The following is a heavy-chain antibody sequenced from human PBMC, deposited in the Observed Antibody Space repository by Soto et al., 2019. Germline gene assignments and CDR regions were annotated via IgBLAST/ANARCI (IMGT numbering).Heavy chain of an antibody. CDR1: GGSFSGYY. CDR2: INHSGST. Sequence: QVQLQQWGAGLLKPSETLSLTCAVYGGSFSGYYWTWIRQPPGTGLEWIGEINHSGSTNYHPSLKXRXTXSXHTSKNQFSLKLTSVTAADTAVYYCARDKITGLFDYWGQGTLVTVSS. J-gene: IGHJ4*02. D-gene: IGHD2-8*02. CDR3: ARDKITGLFDY. V-gene: IGHV4-34*01.